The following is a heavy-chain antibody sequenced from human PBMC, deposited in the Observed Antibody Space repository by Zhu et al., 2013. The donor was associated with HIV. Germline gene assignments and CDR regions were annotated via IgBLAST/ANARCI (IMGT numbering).Heavy chain of an antibody. Sequence: QVQLVQSGAEVKKPGSSVKVSCKASGGTFSSYAISWVRQAPGQGLEWMGGIIPIFGTANYAQKFQGRVTITADESTSTAYMELSSLRSEDTAVYYCARGTHLYYDSSGYYHDAFDIWGQGTMVTVSS. D-gene: IGHD3-22*01. CDR1: GGTFSSYA. CDR3: ARGTHLYYDSSGYYHDAFDI. CDR2: IIPIFGTA. V-gene: IGHV1-69*01. J-gene: IGHJ3*02.